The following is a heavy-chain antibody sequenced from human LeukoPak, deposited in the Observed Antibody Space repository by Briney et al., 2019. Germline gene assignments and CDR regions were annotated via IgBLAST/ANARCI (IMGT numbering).Heavy chain of an antibody. J-gene: IGHJ4*02. Sequence: APEDAEKIYAQKFQGRVKMTEDTSTDTAYMELSSLRSEDTAVYYCATSYYDILTGYSAFDYWGQGTLVTVSS. V-gene: IGHV1-24*01. CDR2: APEDAEK. D-gene: IGHD3-9*01. CDR3: ATSYYDILTGYSAFDY.